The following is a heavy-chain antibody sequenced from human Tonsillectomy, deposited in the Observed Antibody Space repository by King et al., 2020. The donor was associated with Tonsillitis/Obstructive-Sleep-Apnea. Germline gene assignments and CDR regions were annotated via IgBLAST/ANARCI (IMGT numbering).Heavy chain of an antibody. CDR1: GGSFSGYY. D-gene: IGHD1-26*01. V-gene: IGHV4-34*01. CDR3: WSRFLFSPWGGRGEYAFDL. Sequence: VQLQQWGAGLLKPSETLSLTCAVYGGSFSGYYWSWIRQSPGKGLEWIGEINHSGSTNYNPSLKSRVIISVDTSKNQFSLKLSSVTAADTAVYYCWSRFLFSPWGGRGEYAFDLWGQGTMVIVSS. CDR2: INHSGST. J-gene: IGHJ3*01.